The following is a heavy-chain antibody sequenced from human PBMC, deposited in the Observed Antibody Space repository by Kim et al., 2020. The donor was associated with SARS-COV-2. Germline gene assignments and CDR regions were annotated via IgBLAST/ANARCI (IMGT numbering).Heavy chain of an antibody. J-gene: IGHJ3*01. Sequence: SETLSLTCTVSGGSMDDYVWSWIRQSPGKGLEWIGYIDDGGSTVFSPAFEGRVSMSLDRSSTQFSLRLNSVTAADTALYYCARWGRLIRGYVISPRPFAVWRQGTMVAVSS. CDR1: GGSMDDYV. CDR3: ARWGRLIRGYVISPRPFAV. CDR2: IDDGGST. V-gene: IGHV4-59*01. D-gene: IGHD3-10*01.